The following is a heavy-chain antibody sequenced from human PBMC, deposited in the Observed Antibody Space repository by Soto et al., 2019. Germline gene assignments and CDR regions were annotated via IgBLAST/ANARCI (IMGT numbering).Heavy chain of an antibody. CDR3: ARDPTTGLDS. V-gene: IGHV3-74*01. CDR1: GFTFSDYW. D-gene: IGHD4-17*01. J-gene: IGHJ4*02. CDR2: INDDGSDT. Sequence: EVQLVESGGDLVQPGGSLRLSCAASGFTFSDYWMHWVRQAPGKGRAWVSLINDDGSDTTYADSVKGRFTISRDNAKNTVYLQMNTLRVEDTAVYYCARDPTTGLDSWGQGTLVTVSS.